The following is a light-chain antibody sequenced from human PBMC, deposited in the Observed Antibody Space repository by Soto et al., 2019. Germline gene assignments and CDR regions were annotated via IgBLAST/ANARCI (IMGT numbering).Light chain of an antibody. CDR1: QSVSSN. CDR2: GAS. Sequence: EIVMTQSLATLSVSPGERATLSCRASQSVSSNFAWYQQKPGQAPRLLIYGASTRATGVPARFSGSGSGTEFTLTISSLQSEDFAVYYCQQYNNWPRTFGQGTKLEIK. J-gene: IGKJ2*01. V-gene: IGKV3-15*01. CDR3: QQYNNWPRT.